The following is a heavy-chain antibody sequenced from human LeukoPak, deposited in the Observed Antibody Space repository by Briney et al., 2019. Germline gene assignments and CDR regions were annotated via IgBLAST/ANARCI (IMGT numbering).Heavy chain of an antibody. J-gene: IGHJ3*02. Sequence: SETLSLTCAVYGGSFSGYYWSWIRQPPGKGLEWIGEINHSGSTNYNPSLKSRVTISVDTSKNQFSLKLSSVTAADTAVYYCARWQNGLAFDIWGQGTMVTVSS. D-gene: IGHD5-12*01. CDR2: INHSGST. CDR1: GGSFSGYY. V-gene: IGHV4-34*01. CDR3: ARWQNGLAFDI.